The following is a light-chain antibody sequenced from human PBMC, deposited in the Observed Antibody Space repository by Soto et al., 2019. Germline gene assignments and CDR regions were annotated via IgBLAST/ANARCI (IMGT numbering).Light chain of an antibody. CDR3: QQYGSSAWT. Sequence: EIVLTQSPGTLSLSPGERATLSCRASQSVRSSYLAWYQQKPGQAPRLLIYGASSRATGIPDRFSGSGSGTDFTLTISRLEPEDFAVYYFQQYGSSAWTFGQGTKVEIK. J-gene: IGKJ1*01. CDR2: GAS. CDR1: QSVRSSY. V-gene: IGKV3-20*01.